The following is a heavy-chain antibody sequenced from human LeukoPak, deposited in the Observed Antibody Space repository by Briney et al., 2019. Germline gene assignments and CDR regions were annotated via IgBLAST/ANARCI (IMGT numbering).Heavy chain of an antibody. CDR3: AREVGHCGSTSCYARLFDP. Sequence: GASVKVSCKASGYTFTSYDINWVRQAPGQGLEWMGWINTDTGNPTYAQGFTGRFVFSLDTSVSTAYLQISSLKAEDTAVYYCAREVGHCGSTSCYARLFDPWGQGTRVTVSS. J-gene: IGHJ5*02. CDR1: GYTFTSYD. D-gene: IGHD2-2*01. V-gene: IGHV7-4-1*02. CDR2: INTDTGNP.